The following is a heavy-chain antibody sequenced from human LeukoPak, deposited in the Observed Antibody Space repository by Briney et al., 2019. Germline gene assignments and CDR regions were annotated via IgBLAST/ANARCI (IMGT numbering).Heavy chain of an antibody. V-gene: IGHV3-30*02. D-gene: IGHD1-26*01. CDR3: AKDSWGTKDKVGATGLGFDY. Sequence: PGGSLRLSCAASGFTFSTYGMHWVRQAPGKGLEWVAVIWYDGSSKYYADSVRGRFTISRDNSKNTLYLQMNSLRAEDTAVYYCAKDSWGTKDKVGATGLGFDYWGQGTLVTVSS. CDR2: IWYDGSSK. CDR1: GFTFSTYG. J-gene: IGHJ4*02.